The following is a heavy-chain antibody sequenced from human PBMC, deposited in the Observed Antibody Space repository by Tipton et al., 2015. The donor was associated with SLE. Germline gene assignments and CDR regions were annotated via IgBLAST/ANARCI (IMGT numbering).Heavy chain of an antibody. CDR2: IIPIFGTA. V-gene: IGHV1-69*13. J-gene: IGHJ4*02. D-gene: IGHD2-2*01. CDR3: AKGDQLLLDY. CDR1: GGTFSSYA. Sequence: SGPEVKKPGSSVKVSCKASGGTFSSYAISWVRQAPGQGLEWMGRIIPIFGTANYAQKFQGRVTITADESTSTAYMELSRLTSDDTAVYYCAKGDQLLLDYWGQGTLVTVSS.